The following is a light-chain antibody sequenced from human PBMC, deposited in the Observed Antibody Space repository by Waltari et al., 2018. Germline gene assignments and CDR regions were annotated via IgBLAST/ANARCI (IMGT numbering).Light chain of an antibody. Sequence: VLTQSPNTLSLSPGETATLSCRASQNIDNDDLAWYQHKPGQGPWLLIYGASKGASDVPVKFRGSGSGTDFTLTISRLEPEDSAVYYCQQYGPSTGFSFGRGTNLQIK. CDR1: QNIDNDD. V-gene: IGKV3-20*01. CDR3: QQYGPSTGFS. J-gene: IGKJ2*03. CDR2: GAS.